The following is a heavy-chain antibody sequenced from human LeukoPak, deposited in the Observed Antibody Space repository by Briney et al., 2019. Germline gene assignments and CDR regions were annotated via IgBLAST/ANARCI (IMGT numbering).Heavy chain of an antibody. V-gene: IGHV3-73*01. CDR1: GFTFSGSA. D-gene: IGHD6-19*01. J-gene: IGHJ4*02. CDR3: ATSAGSSGWEAFDS. CDR2: IRSKSNSYAT. Sequence: GGSLKLSCAASGFTFSGSAMHWVRQASGKGLEWVGRIRSKSNSYATAYAASVKGRFTISRDDSKNTAYLQMNSLKIEDTAVYYCATSAGSSGWEAFDSWGQGALVTVSS.